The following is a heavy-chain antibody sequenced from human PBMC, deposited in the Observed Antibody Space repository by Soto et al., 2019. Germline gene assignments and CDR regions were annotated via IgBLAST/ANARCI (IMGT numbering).Heavy chain of an antibody. Sequence: ASVKVSCKASGYTFTSYYMHGVRQAPGQGLEWMGIINPSGGSTSYAQKFQGRVTMTRDTSTSTVYMELSSLRSEDTAVYYCARTFVNWVDYDFWGGYYTGIPICYYYGMDVWGQGTTVTVSS. V-gene: IGHV1-46*01. J-gene: IGHJ6*02. CDR1: GYTFTSYY. CDR3: ARTFVNWVDYDFWGGYYTGIPICYYYGMDV. D-gene: IGHD3-3*01. CDR2: INPSGGST.